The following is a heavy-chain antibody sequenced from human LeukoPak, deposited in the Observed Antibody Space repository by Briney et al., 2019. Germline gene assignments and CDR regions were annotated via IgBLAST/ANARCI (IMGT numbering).Heavy chain of an antibody. J-gene: IGHJ4*02. Sequence: GGSLRLSCVVSGFTVSSKYMSWVRQAPGKGLEWVSVFYSGGSTYYADSVKGRFTISRDNSKNTLYLQMNSLRAEDTAVYYCARVDLYGDHLGPIDYWGQGTLVTVSS. CDR1: GFTVSSKY. V-gene: IGHV3-66*01. CDR3: ARVDLYGDHLGPIDY. CDR2: FYSGGST. D-gene: IGHD4-17*01.